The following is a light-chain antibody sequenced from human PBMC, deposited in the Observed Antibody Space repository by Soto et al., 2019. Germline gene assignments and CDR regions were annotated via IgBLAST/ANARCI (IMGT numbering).Light chain of an antibody. V-gene: IGLV1-40*01. Sequence: QSVLTQPPSVSGAPGQRVTISCTGSSSNIGAGYNVHWYQQVPGTAPKLLIYGXXNRXXXXXXXFSGSKSGTSASLAITGLQAEDEADYYCQSYDSSLSGWLFGGGTKVTVL. CDR3: QSYDSSLSGWL. CDR2: GXX. J-gene: IGLJ3*02. CDR1: SSNIGAGYN.